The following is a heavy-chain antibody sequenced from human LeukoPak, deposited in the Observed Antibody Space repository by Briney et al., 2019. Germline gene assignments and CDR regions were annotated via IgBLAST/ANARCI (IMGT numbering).Heavy chain of an antibody. CDR2: VYTSGST. D-gene: IGHD2-2*01. Sequence: SQTLSLTCAVSGATITSGSSYWSWMRQPAGKGLEWIGRVYTSGSTNYNPSLQSRVTITVDTSKNQFSLKLSSGTAADMAVYYCTRDRASSSSLYASNDNWGEGTLGTVSS. CDR1: GATITSGSSY. V-gene: IGHV4-61*02. J-gene: IGHJ4*02. CDR3: TRDRASSSSLYASNDN.